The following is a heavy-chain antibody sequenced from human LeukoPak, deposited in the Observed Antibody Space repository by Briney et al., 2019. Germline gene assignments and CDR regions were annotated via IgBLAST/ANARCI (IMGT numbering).Heavy chain of an antibody. CDR3: ARREGYSSSWYGGYNWFDP. CDR1: GGSISSSSYY. Sequence: SETLSLTCTVSGGSISSSSYYWGWIRQPPGKGLEWIGSIYYSGSTYYNTSLKSRVTISVDTSKNQFSLKLSSVTAADTAEYYCARREGYSSSWYGGYNWFDPWGQGTLVTVSS. D-gene: IGHD6-13*01. J-gene: IGHJ5*02. CDR2: IYYSGST. V-gene: IGHV4-39*01.